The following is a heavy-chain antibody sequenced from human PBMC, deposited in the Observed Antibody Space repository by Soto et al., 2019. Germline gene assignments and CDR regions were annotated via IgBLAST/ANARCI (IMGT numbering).Heavy chain of an antibody. CDR2: VSAFNGNT. CDR1: GYTFTNYI. V-gene: IGHV1-18*01. CDR3: ARSPANYYDSSGLEY. J-gene: IGHJ4*02. D-gene: IGHD3-22*01. Sequence: ASVKVSCKASGYTFTNYIINWVRQAPGQGLEWMGWVSAFNGNTDYAQKFQGRVTMTTDTSTTTAYMEVRSLRSDDTAVYYCARSPANYYDSSGLEYWGQGTLVTVSS.